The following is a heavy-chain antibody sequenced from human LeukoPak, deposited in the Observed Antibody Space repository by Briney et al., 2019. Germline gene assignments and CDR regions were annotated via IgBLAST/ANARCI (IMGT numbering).Heavy chain of an antibody. J-gene: IGHJ6*02. CDR1: GFTFSDYN. Sequence: GGSLRLSCAASGFTFSDYNMNWVRQAPGKGLEWVSSVSSDSTYIHYADSVRGRFTISRDNAKNSLDLQMSSLRVDDTAVYYCAKAASSSWPSYYYGMDVWGQGTTVTVSS. D-gene: IGHD6-13*01. CDR3: AKAASSSWPSYYYGMDV. V-gene: IGHV3-21*04. CDR2: VSSDSTYI.